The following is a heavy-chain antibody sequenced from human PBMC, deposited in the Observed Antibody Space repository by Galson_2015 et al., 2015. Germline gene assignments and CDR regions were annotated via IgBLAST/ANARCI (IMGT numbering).Heavy chain of an antibody. Sequence: TLSLTCTVSGGSISSGDYYWSWIRQPPGKGLEWIGYIYYSGSTYYIPSLKSRVTISVDTSKNQFSLKLSSVTAADTAVYYCATSPRLAYYYGSGTFDYWGQGTLVTVSS. V-gene: IGHV4-30-4*01. CDR1: GGSISSGDYY. J-gene: IGHJ4*02. CDR2: IYYSGST. CDR3: ATSPRLAYYYGSGTFDY. D-gene: IGHD3-10*01.